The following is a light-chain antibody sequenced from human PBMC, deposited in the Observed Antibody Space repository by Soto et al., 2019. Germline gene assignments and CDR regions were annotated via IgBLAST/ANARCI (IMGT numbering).Light chain of an antibody. Sequence: EIVMTQSAASLSVSPGERATLSCRASQSVSSNLAWYQQKPGQAPRLLIYGASTRATGIPARFSGSGSGTEFTLTISSLQSEDFAVYYCQQYNNWPATFGPGTKVDIK. CDR3: QQYNNWPAT. CDR1: QSVSSN. V-gene: IGKV3-15*01. CDR2: GAS. J-gene: IGKJ3*01.